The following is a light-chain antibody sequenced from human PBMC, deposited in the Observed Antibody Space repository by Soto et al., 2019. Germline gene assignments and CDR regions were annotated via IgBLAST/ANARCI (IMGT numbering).Light chain of an antibody. CDR1: SGDVGDYPF. J-gene: IGLJ2*01. V-gene: IGLV2-11*01. Sequence: QSALTQPRSVSGSPGQSVTISCTGTSGDVGDYPFVSWYQQQPDKGPKLIIYDVTKRPSGVPDRFSGSKSANAASLTISGLQAEDEADYYCCSFAVTNTSVLFGGGAKLTVL. CDR2: DVT. CDR3: CSFAVTNTSVL.